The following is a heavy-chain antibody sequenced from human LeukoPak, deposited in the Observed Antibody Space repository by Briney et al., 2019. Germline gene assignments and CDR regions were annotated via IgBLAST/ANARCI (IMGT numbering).Heavy chain of an antibody. CDR1: GFTFSSYA. J-gene: IGHJ4*02. CDR2: ISGSGGST. V-gene: IGHV3-23*01. CDR3: ARESAGADDY. D-gene: IGHD1-26*01. Sequence: GGSLRLSCAASGFTFSSYAMSWVRQAPGKGLEWVSAISGSGGSTYYADSVKGRFTISRDNSMNTLYLQMNSLRADDTAVYFCARESAGADDYWGQGTLVTVSS.